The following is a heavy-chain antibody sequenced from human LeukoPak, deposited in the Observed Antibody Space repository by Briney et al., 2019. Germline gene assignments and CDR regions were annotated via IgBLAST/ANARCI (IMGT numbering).Heavy chain of an antibody. D-gene: IGHD6-13*01. CDR1: GGTFSSYA. V-gene: IGHV1-69*01. Sequence: SVKVSCKASGGTFSSYAISWVRQAPGQGLEWMGGIIPIFGTANYAQKFQGRVTITADESTSTAYMELSSLRSEDTAVYYCARDLTAAADARGYWGQGTLVTVSS. J-gene: IGHJ4*02. CDR2: IIPIFGTA. CDR3: ARDLTAAADARGY.